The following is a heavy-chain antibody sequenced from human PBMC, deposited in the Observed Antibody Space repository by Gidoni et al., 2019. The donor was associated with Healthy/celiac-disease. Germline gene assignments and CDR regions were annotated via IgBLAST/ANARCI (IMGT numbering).Heavy chain of an antibody. CDR1: GGSISRGGYY. Sequence: QVQLQESGPGLVKPSQTLSLTCTVSGGSISRGGYYWSWIRQHPGKGLEWIGYIYYSGSTYYNPSLKRRVTISVDTSKNQFSLKLSSVTAADTAVYYCAREGGSYYYDSSGYYYGNYFDYWGQGTLVTVSS. CDR3: AREGGSYYYDSSGYYYGNYFDY. V-gene: IGHV4-31*03. J-gene: IGHJ4*02. D-gene: IGHD3-22*01. CDR2: IYYSGST.